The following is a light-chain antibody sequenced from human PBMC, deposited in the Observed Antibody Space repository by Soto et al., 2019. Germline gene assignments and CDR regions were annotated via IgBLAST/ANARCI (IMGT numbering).Light chain of an antibody. CDR2: EVT. V-gene: IGLV2-14*01. Sequence: QSALTQPASVSGSLGQSITISCTGTTGDVGGYNYVSWYQQHPGKAPILMISEVTNRPSGVSNRFSGSKSGNTASLTISGLQVEDEAEDYCGSYTGSITYVFGTGTKVTVL. CDR1: TGDVGGYNY. J-gene: IGLJ1*01. CDR3: GSYTGSITYV.